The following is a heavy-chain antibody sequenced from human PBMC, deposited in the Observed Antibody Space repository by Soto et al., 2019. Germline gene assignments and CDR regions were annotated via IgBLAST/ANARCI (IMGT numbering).Heavy chain of an antibody. V-gene: IGHV4-61*03. CDR1: GDSVRSGSFY. Sequence: QVQLQESGPGRVKPSETLSLTCTVSGDSVRSGSFYWSWIRQPPGKGLEWIGYIYYTGRTSYNPSRKSRVTISIDPSKHHFALNLTSVTAADTAIYYCARDSTAFVFDYWGQGALVTVSS. J-gene: IGHJ4*02. CDR3: ARDSTAFVFDY. D-gene: IGHD2-2*01. CDR2: IYYTGRT.